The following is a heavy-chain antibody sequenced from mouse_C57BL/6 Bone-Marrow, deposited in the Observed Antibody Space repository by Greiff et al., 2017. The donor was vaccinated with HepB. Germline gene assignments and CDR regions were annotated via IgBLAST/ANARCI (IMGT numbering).Heavy chain of an antibody. V-gene: IGHV1-76*01. CDR2: IYPGSGNT. J-gene: IGHJ3*01. CDR3: ARGGNYPWFAY. CDR1: GYTFTDYY. Sequence: VQLQQSGAELVRPGASVKLSCKASGYTFTDYYINWVKQRPGQGLEWIARIYPGSGNTYYNEKFKGKATLTAEKSSSTAYMQLSSLTSEDSAVYFCARGGNYPWFAYWGQGTLVTVSA. D-gene: IGHD2-1*01.